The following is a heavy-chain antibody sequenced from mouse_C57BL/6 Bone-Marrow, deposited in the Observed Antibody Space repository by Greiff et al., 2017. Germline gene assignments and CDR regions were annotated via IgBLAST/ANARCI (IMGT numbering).Heavy chain of an antibody. Sequence: VQLQQPGAELVKPGASVKMSCKASGYTFNSYWITWVKQRPGQCLEWTGDIYPGSGSTNYHEKFKSKATLTVDTSSSTAYMQLSSLTSEDSAVYYCARPYYSNYWYFDVWGTGTTVTVSS. CDR2: IYPGSGST. J-gene: IGHJ1*03. V-gene: IGHV1-55*01. D-gene: IGHD2-5*01. CDR1: GYTFNSYW. CDR3: ARPYYSNYWYFDV.